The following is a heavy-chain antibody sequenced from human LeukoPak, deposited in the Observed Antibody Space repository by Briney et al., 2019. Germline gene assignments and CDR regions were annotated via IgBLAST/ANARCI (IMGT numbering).Heavy chain of an antibody. V-gene: IGHV4-4*07. Sequence: PSETLSLTCTVSGGSISSYYLSWIRQSAGKGLEWIGRLYASGITNYNPSLKSRVTMSVDTSKNQFSLKLTSVTAADTAVYYCARTYSSNWYPVFDYWGQGALVTVSS. CDR3: ARTYSSNWYPVFDY. D-gene: IGHD6-13*01. J-gene: IGHJ4*02. CDR1: GGSISSYY. CDR2: LYASGIT.